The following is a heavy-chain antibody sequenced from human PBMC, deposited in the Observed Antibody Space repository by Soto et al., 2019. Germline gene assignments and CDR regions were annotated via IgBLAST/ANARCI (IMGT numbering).Heavy chain of an antibody. J-gene: IGHJ4*02. V-gene: IGHV3-30*18. CDR1: GFTFSSYG. CDR3: AKDGGDDYGDLRRD. D-gene: IGHD4-17*01. CDR2: ISYDGSNK. Sequence: QVQLVESGGGVVQPGRSLRLSCAASGFTFSSYGMHWVRQAPGKGLEWVAVISYDGSNKYYADSVKGRFTISRDNSKNTLYLQMNSLRAEDTAVYYCAKDGGDDYGDLRRDWGQGTLVTVAS.